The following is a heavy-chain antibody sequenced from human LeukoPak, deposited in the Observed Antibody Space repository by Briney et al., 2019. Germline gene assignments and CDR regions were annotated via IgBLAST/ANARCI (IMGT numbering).Heavy chain of an antibody. CDR3: ARNFVGSDSSDFDS. D-gene: IGHD1-26*01. Sequence: GGSLRLSCEASGFTFSDYWMHWVRQAPGKGLVWVSRVRRDGIETNYADSVKGRFTISRDNARTTLYLQMNSQRAEDTAIYYCARNFVGSDSSDFDSWGQGTLVTVSS. V-gene: IGHV3-74*01. CDR2: VRRDGIET. J-gene: IGHJ4*02. CDR1: GFTFSDYW.